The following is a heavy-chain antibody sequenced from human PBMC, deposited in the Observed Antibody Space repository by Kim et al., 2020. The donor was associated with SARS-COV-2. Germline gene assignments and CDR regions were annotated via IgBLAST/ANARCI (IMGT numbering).Heavy chain of an antibody. CDR3: SRVGADQQQLVDWFDP. CDR2: IYYSGSI. Sequence: SETLSLTCTVSGGSISSYYWSWIRQPPGKGLEWIGYIYYSGSINYNLSLKSRVTISVDTSKNQFSLRLSSVTAADTAVYYCSRVGADQQQLVDWFDPWGQGTLVTVSS. J-gene: IGHJ5*02. CDR1: GGSISSYY. D-gene: IGHD6-13*01. V-gene: IGHV4-59*01.